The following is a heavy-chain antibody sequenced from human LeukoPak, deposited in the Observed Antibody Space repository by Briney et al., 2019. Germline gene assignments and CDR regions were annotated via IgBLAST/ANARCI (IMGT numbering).Heavy chain of an antibody. CDR3: AKWSKATMVRGVYNFDY. CDR1: GFTFSSYA. J-gene: IGHJ4*02. V-gene: IGHV3-23*01. CDR2: ISGSGGST. D-gene: IGHD3-10*01. Sequence: GGSLRLSCAASGFTFSSYAMSWVRLAPGKGLEWVSGISGSGGSTYFADSVKGRFTISRDNSKNTLDLQMNSLRAEDTAVYYCAKWSKATMVRGVYNFDYWGQGTLVTVSS.